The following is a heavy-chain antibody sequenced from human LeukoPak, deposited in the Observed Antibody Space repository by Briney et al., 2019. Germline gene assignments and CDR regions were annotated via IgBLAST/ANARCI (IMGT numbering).Heavy chain of an antibody. V-gene: IGHV4-59*08. Sequence: MTSETLSLTCTVSGGSISGYYWSWIRQPPGKGLEWIGYLYSSGSTNYNPSLKSRVTISLDTSENQFSLKLSSVTAADTAVYYCARHYYYRSDSYSFDYWGQGTLVTVSS. D-gene: IGHD3-10*01. CDR2: LYSSGST. J-gene: IGHJ4*02. CDR1: GGSISGYY. CDR3: ARHYYYRSDSYSFDY.